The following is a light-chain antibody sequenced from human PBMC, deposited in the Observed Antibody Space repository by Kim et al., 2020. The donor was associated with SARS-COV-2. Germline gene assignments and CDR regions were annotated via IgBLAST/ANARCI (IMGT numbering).Light chain of an antibody. Sequence: DIVLTQSPGTLSLSPGDRATLSCRVSQRVNTNSLAWYWQKPGQPPRLLIYRSSTRATGIPDRFSGGGSGTDFTLTITRLDPEDSAVYFCQQYMTSPSIAFGQGTRLEIK. V-gene: IGKV3-20*01. CDR3: QQYMTSPSIA. CDR2: RSS. J-gene: IGKJ5*01. CDR1: QRVNTNS.